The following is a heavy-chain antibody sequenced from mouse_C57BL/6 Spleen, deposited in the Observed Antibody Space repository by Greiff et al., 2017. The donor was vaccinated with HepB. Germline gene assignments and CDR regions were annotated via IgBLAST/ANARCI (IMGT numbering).Heavy chain of an antibody. J-gene: IGHJ3*01. Sequence: EVQLQQSGTVLARPGASVKMSCKTSGYTFTSYWMHWVKQRPGQGLEWIGAIYPGNSDTSYNQKFKGKAKLTPVTSASTAYMELSSLTNEDSAVYYCTRSDGYYLFAYWGQGTLVTVSA. D-gene: IGHD2-3*01. CDR3: TRSDGYYLFAY. CDR1: GYTFTSYW. V-gene: IGHV1-5*01. CDR2: IYPGNSDT.